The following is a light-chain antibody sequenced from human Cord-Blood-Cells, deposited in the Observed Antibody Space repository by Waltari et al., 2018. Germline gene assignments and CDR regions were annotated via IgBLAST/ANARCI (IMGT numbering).Light chain of an antibody. Sequence: DIQMTQSPSSLSASVGDRVTITCRASQSIRSYLTWYQQKPGKASKLLIYAASSLQSGVPSRFSGSGSGTDFTLTISSLQPEDFATYYCQQSYSTPLTFGGGTKVEIK. CDR2: AAS. J-gene: IGKJ4*01. CDR3: QQSYSTPLT. CDR1: QSIRSY. V-gene: IGKV1-39*01.